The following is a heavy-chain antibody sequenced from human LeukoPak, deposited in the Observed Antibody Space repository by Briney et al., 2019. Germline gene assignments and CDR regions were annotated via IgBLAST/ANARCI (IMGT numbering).Heavy chain of an antibody. CDR1: GFTFSSYW. V-gene: IGHV3-NL1*01. D-gene: IGHD2/OR15-2a*01. Sequence: GGSLRLSCAASGFTFSSYWMHWVRQAPGKGLEWVSGISNSGGSTYYADSVKGRFTISRDNSKNTLYLQMNSLTVEDTAVYYCAKAADQYYYSYFYYMDVWGKGTTVTVSS. J-gene: IGHJ6*03. CDR2: ISNSGGST. CDR3: AKAADQYYYSYFYYMDV.